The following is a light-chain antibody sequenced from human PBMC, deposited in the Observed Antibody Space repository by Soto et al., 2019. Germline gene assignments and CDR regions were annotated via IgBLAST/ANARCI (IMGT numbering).Light chain of an antibody. V-gene: IGLV2-23*01. J-gene: IGLJ2*01. Sequence: QSALTQPASVSGSPGQSITISCTGTSSDVGNYNLVSWYQQHPGKAPKLMIYEGSKRPSGVSKRFFGSKSGNTASLTISGLQAEDEADYYCCSYAGSRTVILGGGTKLTVL. CDR3: CSYAGSRTVI. CDR2: EGS. CDR1: SSDVGNYNL.